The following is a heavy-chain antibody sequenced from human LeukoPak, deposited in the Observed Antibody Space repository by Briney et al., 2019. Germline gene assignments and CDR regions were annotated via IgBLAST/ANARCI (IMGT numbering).Heavy chain of an antibody. D-gene: IGHD1-1*01. CDR1: GFTFSSFD. Sequence: GGSLRLSCAASGFTFSSFDMHWVRQPTGQGLEWVSTIGTGSNKYSPASVEGRFTLSKDNAKTSLYLKMNSLTAEDTAVYYCARGPPRGKYYYMDVWGKGTTVTVSS. CDR3: ARGPPRGKYYYMDV. J-gene: IGHJ6*03. V-gene: IGHV3-13*01. CDR2: IGTGSNK.